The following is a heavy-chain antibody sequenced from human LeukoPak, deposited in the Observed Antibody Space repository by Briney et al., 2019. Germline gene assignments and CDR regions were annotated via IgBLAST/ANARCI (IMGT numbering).Heavy chain of an antibody. CDR2: ISVYNGNT. CDR3: ARGESDSSGTFDY. CDR1: DYTFTSYV. Sequence: ALVKVSCKASDYTFTSYVISWMRQAPGQGLEWMEWISVYNGNTNSAQKLQGRVTLTTDTSTSTAYMELRSLRSDDTAVYYCARGESDSSGTFDYWGQGTLVTVSS. J-gene: IGHJ4*02. V-gene: IGHV1-18*01. D-gene: IGHD3-22*01.